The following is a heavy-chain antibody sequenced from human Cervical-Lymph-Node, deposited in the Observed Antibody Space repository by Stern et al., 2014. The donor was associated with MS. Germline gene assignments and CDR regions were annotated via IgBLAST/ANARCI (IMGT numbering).Heavy chain of an antibody. CDR2: IDVDKGKT. D-gene: IGHD4-23*01. CDR3: ARTGGWYYGLDV. J-gene: IGHJ6*02. V-gene: IGHV1-3*01. CDR1: GFTFTSYD. Sequence: QVQLGQSGAEVKKPGASVKLSCKASGFTFTSYDMNWVRQAPGQRLEWMGWIDVDKGKTEYAQNFQGRITITRDRDANTAYLDLTTLTSEDTAVYYCARTGGWYYGLDVWGQGSTVIVSS.